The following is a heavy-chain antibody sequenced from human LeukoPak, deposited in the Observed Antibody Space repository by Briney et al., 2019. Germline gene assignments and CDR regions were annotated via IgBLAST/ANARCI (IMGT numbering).Heavy chain of an antibody. J-gene: IGHJ3*02. CDR2: ISAYNGNT. D-gene: IGHD5-18*01. CDR3: ARDWFTVDTAMVTDAFDI. V-gene: IGHV1-18*01. CDR1: GYTFTSYG. Sequence: ASVKVSCKASGYTFTSYGISWVRQAPGQGLEWMGWISAYNGNTNYAQKLQGRVTMTTDTSTSTAYMELRSLRSDDTAVYYCARDWFTVDTAMVTDAFDIWGQGTMVTVSS.